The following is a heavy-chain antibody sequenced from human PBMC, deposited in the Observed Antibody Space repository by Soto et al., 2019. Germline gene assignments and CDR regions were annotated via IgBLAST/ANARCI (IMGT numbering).Heavy chain of an antibody. Sequence: PSETLSLTCTVSGASITGSSYWSWIRQPAGKGLEWIGRFSLSGTTSYNPSLRSRVTMSADVSKNQFSLRLTSVTAADTALYYCARGMTPPGAPAWYYFDSWGHGTLVTVSS. CDR3: ARGMTPPGAPAWYYFDS. J-gene: IGHJ4*01. CDR2: FSLSGTT. V-gene: IGHV4-4*07. D-gene: IGHD2-8*02. CDR1: GASITGSSY.